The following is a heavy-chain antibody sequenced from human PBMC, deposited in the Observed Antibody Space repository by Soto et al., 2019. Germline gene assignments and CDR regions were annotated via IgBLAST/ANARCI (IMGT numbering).Heavy chain of an antibody. CDR2: IKRRTDDATT. J-gene: IGHJ4*02. Sequence: EVQLVESGGGLVKPGGSLRLSCAASGFSFSNAWMNWVRQAPGKGLEWVGRIKRRTDDATTDYTAPVKDRFTISRDHAKNTVDLQMNSLTAEATGVYYSVKEGPICGWGWRAYWAQGTLSTIS. CDR1: GFSFSNAW. D-gene: IGHD6-19*01. CDR3: VKEGPICGWGWRAY. V-gene: IGHV3-15*07.